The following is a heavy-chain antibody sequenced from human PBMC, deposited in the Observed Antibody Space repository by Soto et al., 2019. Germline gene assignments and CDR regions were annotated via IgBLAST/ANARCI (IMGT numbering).Heavy chain of an antibody. CDR2: ISRDGGTK. CDR1: GFTVSSYG. J-gene: IGHJ4*02. CDR3: TGEVASGY. D-gene: IGHD2-8*02. V-gene: IGHV3-30*03. Sequence: QVQLVESGGGVVQPGRSLRLSCAASGFTVSSYGMHWVRQAPGKGLEWVAVISRDGGTKYYADSVKGRFTISRDNSRNKLFLEMTSLRGDDMAVYYCTGEVASGYWGQGTLVTVSS.